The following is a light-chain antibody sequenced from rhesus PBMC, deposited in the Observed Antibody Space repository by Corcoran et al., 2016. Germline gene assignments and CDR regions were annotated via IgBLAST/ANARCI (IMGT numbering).Light chain of an antibody. V-gene: IGKV1-28*03. Sequence: DIQMTQSPSSLSASVGDTVTITCRASQGISSYLNWFQQKPGKAPKLLIYAASRLESGVPSRFSGSGSGTDFTLPISSLPPEDFAVYYCLQHNSYPFTFGSGTKLDIK. CDR3: LQHNSYPFT. CDR2: AAS. CDR1: QGISSY. J-gene: IGKJ3*01.